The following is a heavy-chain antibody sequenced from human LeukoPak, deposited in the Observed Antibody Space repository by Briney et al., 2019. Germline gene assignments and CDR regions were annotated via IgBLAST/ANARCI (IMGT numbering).Heavy chain of an antibody. V-gene: IGHV4-59*01. CDR3: ASLTVDAYFDY. Sequence: PSETLSLTCTVPGGSISSYYWSWIRQPPGRGLEWIGYIYYSGSTNYNPSLKSRVTISVDTSKNQFSLKLSSVTAADTAVYYCASLTVDAYFDYWGQGTLVTVSS. D-gene: IGHD4-23*01. J-gene: IGHJ4*02. CDR1: GGSISSYY. CDR2: IYYSGST.